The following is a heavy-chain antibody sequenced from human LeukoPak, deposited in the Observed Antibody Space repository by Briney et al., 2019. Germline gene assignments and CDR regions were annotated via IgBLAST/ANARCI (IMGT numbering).Heavy chain of an antibody. CDR3: GRGHWGLDY. J-gene: IGHJ4*02. CDR1: GFTFSSYS. V-gene: IGHV3-21*01. CDR2: ITNTGNSM. Sequence: TGGSLRLSCAASGFTFSSYSMSWVRQAPGKGLEWVSYITNTGNSMEYVDSVKGRFTTSRDNSKNSLYLQMNSLRAEDTAVYYCGRGHWGLDYWGQGALVTVSS. D-gene: IGHD7-27*01.